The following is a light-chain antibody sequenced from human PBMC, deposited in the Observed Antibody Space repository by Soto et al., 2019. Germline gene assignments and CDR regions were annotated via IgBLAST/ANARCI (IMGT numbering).Light chain of an antibody. J-gene: IGKJ5*01. V-gene: IGKV1-39*01. Sequence: DIQMTQSPSSLSASVEDRVTXTCRASQTIRTYLNWYQHKPGEPHRLXIYASYSLRGGVHSRFSGSGSGTDFTLTIRSLQPEDFATYYCKQSYSTLLTFGQGTRLEI. CDR1: QTIRTY. CDR3: KQSYSTLLT. CDR2: ASY.